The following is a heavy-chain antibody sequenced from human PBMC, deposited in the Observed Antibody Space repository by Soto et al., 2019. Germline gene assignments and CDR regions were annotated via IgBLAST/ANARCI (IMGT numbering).Heavy chain of an antibody. Sequence: EVQLVESGGGLVKPGGSLRLSCAVSGFTFSDFDMSWVRQAPGKGLEWVSSITSNSVYVYYADSLKGRFTISRDNAKSSLYLQMNSLRAEDTAVYYCARDLSGGNYYYHGLDVWGKGTTVTVSS. V-gene: IGHV3-21*01. D-gene: IGHD1-26*01. J-gene: IGHJ6*04. CDR2: ITSNSVYV. CDR1: GFTFSDFD. CDR3: ARDLSGGNYYYHGLDV.